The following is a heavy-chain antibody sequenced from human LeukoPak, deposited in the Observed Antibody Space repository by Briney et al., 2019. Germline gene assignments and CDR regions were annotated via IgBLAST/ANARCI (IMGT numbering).Heavy chain of an antibody. CDR1: GGSISSYY. CDR3: ARRIMITFGGVIAQDY. Sequence: KPSETLSLTCTVSGGSISSYYWSWIRQPPGKGLEWIGYIYYSGSTNYNPSLKSRVTISVDTSKNQFSLKLSSVTAADTAVYYCARRIMITFGGVIAQDYWGQGTLVTVSS. CDR2: IYYSGST. D-gene: IGHD3-16*02. J-gene: IGHJ4*02. V-gene: IGHV4-59*08.